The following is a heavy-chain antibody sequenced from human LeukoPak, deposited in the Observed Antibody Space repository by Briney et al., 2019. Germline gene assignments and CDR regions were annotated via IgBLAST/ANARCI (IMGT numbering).Heavy chain of an antibody. Sequence: SETLSLTCAVYGGSFSGYYWSWIRQPPGKGLEWIGEINHSGSTDYNPSLKSRVTISVDTSKNQFSLKLSSVTAADTAVYYCARHSTYYYDSSGYYPKYYYGMDVWGQGTTVTVSS. D-gene: IGHD3-22*01. CDR2: INHSGST. CDR1: GGSFSGYY. V-gene: IGHV4-34*01. CDR3: ARHSTYYYDSSGYYPKYYYGMDV. J-gene: IGHJ6*02.